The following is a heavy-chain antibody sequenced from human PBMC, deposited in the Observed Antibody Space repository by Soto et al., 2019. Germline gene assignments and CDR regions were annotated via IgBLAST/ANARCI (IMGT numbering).Heavy chain of an antibody. Sequence: GGSLRLSCAASGFTFSNYAMNWVRQAPGKGLEWVASIRGSAGTPYYADSVRGRFTISRDNSKNTLSLQMNSLRVEDTAVYYCAKDLDYFDYWGQGALVTVSS. CDR2: IRGSAGTP. CDR1: GFTFSNYA. V-gene: IGHV3-23*01. J-gene: IGHJ4*02. CDR3: AKDLDYFDY.